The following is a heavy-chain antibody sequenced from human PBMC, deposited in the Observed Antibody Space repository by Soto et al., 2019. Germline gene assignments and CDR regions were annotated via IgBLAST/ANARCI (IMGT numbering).Heavy chain of an antibody. J-gene: IGHJ4*02. D-gene: IGHD3-9*01. CDR1: GFTFSSYA. Sequence: GESLKISCAASGFTFSSYAMSWVRQAPGKGLEWVSAISGSGGSTYYADSVKGRFTISRDNSKNTLYLQMNSLRAEDTAVYYCAKDPSYDILTGYPDYWGQGTLVTVSS. CDR2: ISGSGGST. CDR3: AKDPSYDILTGYPDY. V-gene: IGHV3-23*01.